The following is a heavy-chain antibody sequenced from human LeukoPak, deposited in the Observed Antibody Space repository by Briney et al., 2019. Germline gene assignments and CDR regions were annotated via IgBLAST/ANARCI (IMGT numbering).Heavy chain of an antibody. V-gene: IGHV1-8*03. CDR2: MNPNSGNT. CDR3: ATGGIIAAAHNWFDP. J-gene: IGHJ5*02. Sequence: GASVKVSCKASGYTFTSYDINWVRQATGQGLEWMGWMNPNSGNTGYAQKFQGRVTITRNTSISTVYMELSSLRSEDTAVYYCATGGIIAAAHNWFDPWGQGTLVTVSS. CDR1: GYTFTSYD. D-gene: IGHD6-13*01.